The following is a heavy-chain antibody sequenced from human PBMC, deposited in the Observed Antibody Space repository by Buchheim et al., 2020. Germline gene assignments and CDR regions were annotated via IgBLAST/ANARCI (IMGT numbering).Heavy chain of an antibody. CDR1: GGSFSGYY. J-gene: IGHJ6*02. V-gene: IGHV4-34*01. D-gene: IGHD5-18*01. CDR3: ARDQRRGYSYGYWADYYYYYGMDV. Sequence: QVQLQQWGAGLLKPSETLSLTCAVYGGSFSGYYWSWIRQPPGKGLEWIGEINHSGSTNYNSSLKSRVTISVDTSKNQFSLKLSSVTAADTAVYYCARDQRRGYSYGYWADYYYYYGMDVWGQGTT. CDR2: INHSGST.